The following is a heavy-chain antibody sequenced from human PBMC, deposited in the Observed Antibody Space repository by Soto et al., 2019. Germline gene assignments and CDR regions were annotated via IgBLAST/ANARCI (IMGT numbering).Heavy chain of an antibody. J-gene: IGHJ6*02. CDR3: ARIDCTGGSCRPYAYYDMDV. Sequence: QVQLVESGGGVVQPGRSLRLSCAASGFTFYTYGMHWVRQAPGRGLEWVAVIWYDGSIKYYADSVKGRFIISRDNSKNTLYLQMNSLRAEDTAVYYCARIDCTGGSCRPYAYYDMDVRGQGTTVTVSS. CDR1: GFTFYTYG. V-gene: IGHV3-33*01. D-gene: IGHD2-15*01. CDR2: IWYDGSIK.